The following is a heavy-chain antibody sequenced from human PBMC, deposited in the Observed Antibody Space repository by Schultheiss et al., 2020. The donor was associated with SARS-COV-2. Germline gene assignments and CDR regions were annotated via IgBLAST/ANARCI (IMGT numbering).Heavy chain of an antibody. V-gene: IGHV3-21*04. CDR1: GFTFDDYA. J-gene: IGHJ4*02. Sequence: GGSLRLSCAASGFTFDDYAMHWVRQAPGKGLEWVSSISSSSSYIYYADSVKGRFTISRDNSKNTLYLQMNSLRAEDTAVYYCAKGLVWGQGTLVTVSS. CDR3: AKGLV. CDR2: ISSSSSYI.